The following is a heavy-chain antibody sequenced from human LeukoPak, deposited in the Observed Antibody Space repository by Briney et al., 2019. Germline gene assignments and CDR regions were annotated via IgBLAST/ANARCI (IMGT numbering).Heavy chain of an antibody. CDR3: ARAMSIAARLQTILDY. CDR2: FYHGGST. D-gene: IGHD6-6*01. Sequence: SETLSLTCTVSGYSISTGYYWDWIRQPPGKGLEWIGTFYHGGSTYYNPSLKSRVTISVDTSKNQFSLNPTSVTAADTAVYYCARAMSIAARLQTILDYWGQGTLVTVSS. CDR1: GYSISTGYY. V-gene: IGHV4-38-2*02. J-gene: IGHJ4*02.